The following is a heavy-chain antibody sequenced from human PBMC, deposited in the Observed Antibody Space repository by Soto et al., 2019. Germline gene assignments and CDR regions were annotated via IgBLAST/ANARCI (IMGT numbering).Heavy chain of an antibody. V-gene: IGHV1-2*02. Sequence: ASVKVSCKASGCTFTDCYIHWVRQAPGQGLQWMGWINPNSGGTNYAQKFQGRVTVTRDTSISTAYMELRRLTSDDTAVYYCATAQSRYTDYDAGDYWGQGTLVTVSS. D-gene: IGHD5-12*01. CDR1: GCTFTDCY. J-gene: IGHJ4*02. CDR2: INPNSGGT. CDR3: ATAQSRYTDYDAGDY.